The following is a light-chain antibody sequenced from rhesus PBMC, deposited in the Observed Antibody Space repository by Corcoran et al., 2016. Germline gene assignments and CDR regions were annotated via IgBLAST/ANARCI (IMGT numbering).Light chain of an antibody. CDR3: AAWDNSLSGAL. V-gene: IGLV1-60*01. Sequence: QSVLTQPPSASEAARKSVTISCSGSGSNIGSNSVSWYQQVPGTTPKLLIYNNNQRPSGVSDRFSGSKSDTSASLAISGLQTEDEADYYCAAWDNSLSGALFGGGTRLTVL. CDR2: NNN. CDR1: GSNIGSNS. J-gene: IGLJ2*01.